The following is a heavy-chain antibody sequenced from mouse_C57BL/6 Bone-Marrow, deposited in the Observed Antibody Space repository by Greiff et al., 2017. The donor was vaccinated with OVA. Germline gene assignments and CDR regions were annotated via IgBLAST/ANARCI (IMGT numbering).Heavy chain of an antibody. CDR2: FYPGSGSI. J-gene: IGHJ4*01. D-gene: IGHD2-5*01. CDR3: ARGDYYSNYDYAMDY. V-gene: IGHV1-62-2*01. Sequence: QVQLQQSGAELVKPGASVKLSCKASGYTFTEYTIHWVKQRSGQGLEWIGWFYPGSGSIKYNEKFKDKATLTVDTSSSTAYMQLSSLTSEDSAVYYCARGDYYSNYDYAMDYWGQGTSVTVSS. CDR1: GYTFTEYT.